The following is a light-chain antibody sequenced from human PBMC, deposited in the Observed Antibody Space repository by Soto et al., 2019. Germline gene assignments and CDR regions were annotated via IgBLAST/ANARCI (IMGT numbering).Light chain of an antibody. CDR1: QSVSSA. V-gene: IGKV3-15*01. CDR3: QQYKDWPTT. Sequence: EIVMTHSPSTLSLXXGERATLSCRASQSVSSAVGWYQQKRGQAPRLLIYGASTRATGIPARFSGSGSGTQFTLTISSLQSDDFALYYCQQYKDWPTTFGQGTKV. CDR2: GAS. J-gene: IGKJ1*01.